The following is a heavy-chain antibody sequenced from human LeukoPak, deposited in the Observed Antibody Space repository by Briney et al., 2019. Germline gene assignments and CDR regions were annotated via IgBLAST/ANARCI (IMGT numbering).Heavy chain of an antibody. CDR1: GFTFDDYA. CDR2: ISWRSGSI. D-gene: IGHD3-22*01. J-gene: IGHJ3*02. CDR3: AKDVHSSGHDCAFDI. V-gene: IGHV3-9*03. Sequence: GGSLRLSCAASGFTFDDYAMHWVRQAPGKGLEWVSGISWRSGSIGYADSVKGRFTISRDNAKNSLYLQMNSLRAEDMALYYCAKDVHSSGHDCAFDIWGQGTMVTVSS.